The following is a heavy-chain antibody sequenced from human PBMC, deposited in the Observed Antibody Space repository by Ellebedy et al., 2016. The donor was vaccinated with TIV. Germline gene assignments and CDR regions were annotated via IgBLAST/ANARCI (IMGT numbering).Heavy chain of an antibody. V-gene: IGHV3-13*01. CDR1: GFAFRNFD. J-gene: IGHJ2*01. D-gene: IGHD3-10*01. Sequence: PGGSLRLSCAASGFAFRNFDMHWVRQAAGKGLEWVSAIDTAGDTFYPDSVKGRFTISRENPTGSLSLQMHSLGAGDTAVYYCARGSRFDILSGHWYFDVWGRGTLVSVSS. CDR2: IDTAGDT. CDR3: ARGSRFDILSGHWYFDV.